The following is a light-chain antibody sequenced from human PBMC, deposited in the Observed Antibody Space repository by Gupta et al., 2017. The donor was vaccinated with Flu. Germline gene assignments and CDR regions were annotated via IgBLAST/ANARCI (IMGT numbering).Light chain of an antibody. CDR2: EDK. J-gene: IGLJ2*01. CDR3: QTYDGHVV. CDR1: KLGDKY. Sequence: ITCSGDKLGDKYACWYQQKPGQSPVLVIYEDKERPSGIPERFSGSNSGNTATLTISGTQAMDEANYYCQTYDGHVVFGGGTKLTVL. V-gene: IGLV3-1*01.